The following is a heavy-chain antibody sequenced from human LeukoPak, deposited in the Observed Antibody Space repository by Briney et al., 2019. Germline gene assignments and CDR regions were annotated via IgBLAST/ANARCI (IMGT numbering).Heavy chain of an antibody. Sequence: GGSLRLSCAASGFTFSSYSMNWVRQAPGKGLEWVSSISSSSSYIFYADSVKGRFTISRDNAKDSLYLQMNSLRAEDTAVYYCARKTAYQLLSSADCWGQGTLVTVSS. CDR3: ARKTAYQLLSSADC. J-gene: IGHJ4*02. CDR1: GFTFSSYS. CDR2: ISSSSSYI. D-gene: IGHD2-2*01. V-gene: IGHV3-21*01.